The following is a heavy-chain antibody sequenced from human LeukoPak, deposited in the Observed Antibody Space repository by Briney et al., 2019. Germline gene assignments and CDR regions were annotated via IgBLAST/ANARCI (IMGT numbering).Heavy chain of an antibody. CDR3: ARQSKGIIVITDFQH. CDR2: IYYSGST. D-gene: IGHD3-22*01. CDR1: GGSISIGGYY. Sequence: PSETLSLTCTVSGGSISIGGYYWSWIRQHPGKGLEWIGYIYYSGSTYYNPSLKSRVTISVDTSKNQFSLKLSSVTAADTAVYYCARQSKGIIVITDFQHWGQGTLVTVSS. J-gene: IGHJ1*01. V-gene: IGHV4-31*03.